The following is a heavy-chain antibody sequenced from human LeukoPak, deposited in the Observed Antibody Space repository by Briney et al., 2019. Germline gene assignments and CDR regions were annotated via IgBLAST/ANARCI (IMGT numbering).Heavy chain of an antibody. D-gene: IGHD4-11*01. J-gene: IGHJ4*02. CDR3: ARGDDYSSTFDY. V-gene: IGHV3-21*01. Sequence: GGSLRLSCAASGFTFSSYSMNWVRQAPGKGLGWVSSISSSSSYIYYADSVKGRFTIPRDNAKNSLYLQMNSLRAEDTAVYYCARGDDYSSTFDYWGQGTLVTVSS. CDR2: ISSSSSYI. CDR1: GFTFSSYS.